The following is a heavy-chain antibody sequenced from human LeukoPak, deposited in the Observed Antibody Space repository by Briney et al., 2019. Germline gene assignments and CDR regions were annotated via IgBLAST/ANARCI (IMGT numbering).Heavy chain of an antibody. V-gene: IGHV1-2*02. Sequence: ASVKVSCKASGYTFTGYYMHWVRQAPGQGLEWMGWINPNSGGTNHAQKFQGRVTMTRDTSISTAYMELSRLRSDDTAVYYCAREGRIVPAAAITYWGQGTLVTVSS. J-gene: IGHJ4*02. D-gene: IGHD2-2*01. CDR2: INPNSGGT. CDR1: GYTFTGYY. CDR3: AREGRIVPAAAITY.